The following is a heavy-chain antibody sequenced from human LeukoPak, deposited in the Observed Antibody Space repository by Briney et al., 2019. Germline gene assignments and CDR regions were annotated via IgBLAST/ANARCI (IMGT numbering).Heavy chain of an antibody. Sequence: SETLSLTCAVYGESFSGYYWSWIRQPPGKGLEWIGEINHSGSTKYNPSLKSRVTISVDTPKNQFSLKLSSVTAADTAVYYCARGIIVVVPAAAHGLDYWGQGTLVTVSS. CDR1: GESFSGYY. D-gene: IGHD2-2*01. CDR3: ARGIIVVVPAAAHGLDY. J-gene: IGHJ4*02. CDR2: INHSGST. V-gene: IGHV4-34*01.